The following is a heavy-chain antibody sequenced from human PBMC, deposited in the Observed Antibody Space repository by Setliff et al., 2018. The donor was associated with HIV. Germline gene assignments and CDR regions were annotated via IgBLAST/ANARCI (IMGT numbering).Heavy chain of an antibody. V-gene: IGHV3-48*04. CDR3: ARTSAGGQENDY. Sequence: GGSLRLSCVGSGFTFSTYSMSWVRQVPGKGLEWVSYISSSGSTIYNADSETGRFTISRDNAKNSLYLQMNSLRAEDTAVYYCARTSAGGQENDYWGQGTLVTVSS. D-gene: IGHD3-10*01. J-gene: IGHJ4*02. CDR1: GFTFSTYS. CDR2: ISSSGSTI.